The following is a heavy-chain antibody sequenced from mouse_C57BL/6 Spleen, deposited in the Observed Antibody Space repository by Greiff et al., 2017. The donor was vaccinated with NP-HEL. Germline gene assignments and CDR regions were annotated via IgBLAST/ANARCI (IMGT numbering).Heavy chain of an antibody. V-gene: IGHV5-6*01. CDR1: GFTFSSYG. Sequence: EVKLMESGGDLVKPGGSLKLSCAASGFTFSSYGMSWVRQTPDKRLEWVATISSGGSYTYYPDSVKGRFTISRDNAKNTLYLQMSSLKSEDTAMYYCARLRDGSYAMDYWGQGTSVTVSS. CDR3: ARLRDGSYAMDY. J-gene: IGHJ4*01. D-gene: IGHD2-3*01. CDR2: ISSGGSYT.